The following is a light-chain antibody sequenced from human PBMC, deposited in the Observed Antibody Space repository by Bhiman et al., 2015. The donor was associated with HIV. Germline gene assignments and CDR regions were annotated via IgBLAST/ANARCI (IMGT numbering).Light chain of an antibody. CDR2: QDS. Sequence: SYELTQPPSVSVSPGQTASITCSGDKLGDKYACWYQQKPGQSPVLVIYQDSKRPSGIPERFSGSNSGNTATLTISGTQAMDEADYYCQSYDSSLSGPWVFGGGTKLTVL. J-gene: IGLJ3*02. CDR3: QSYDSSLSGPWV. V-gene: IGLV3-1*01. CDR1: KLGDKY.